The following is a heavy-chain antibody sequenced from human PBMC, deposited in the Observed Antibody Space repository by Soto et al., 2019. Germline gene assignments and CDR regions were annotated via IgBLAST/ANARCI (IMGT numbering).Heavy chain of an antibody. Sequence: GVLRLSCTASGSTFSRHAMTWVRQAPGKGLEWVSGLSDSGGSIYYADSVKGRFTISRDNSMNTLYLQMNTLRAEDTAIYYCAKVSSSWYAGFFDLWGQGTLVTVSS. J-gene: IGHJ4*02. CDR3: AKVSSSWYAGFFDL. V-gene: IGHV3-23*01. CDR2: LSDSGGSI. CDR1: GSTFSRHA. D-gene: IGHD6-13*01.